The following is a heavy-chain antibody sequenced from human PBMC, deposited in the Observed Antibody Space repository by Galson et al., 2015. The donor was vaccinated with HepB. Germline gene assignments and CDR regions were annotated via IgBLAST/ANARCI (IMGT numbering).Heavy chain of an antibody. CDR2: IIPILGIA. Sequence: SVKVSCKASGGTFSSYAISWVRQAPGQGLEWMGRIIPILGIANYAQKFQGRVTITADKSTSTAYMEVSSLRSEDTAVYYCARSVAIPVPPLFNPWGQGTLVTVSS. V-gene: IGHV1-69*04. CDR3: ARSVAIPVPPLFNP. J-gene: IGHJ5*02. CDR1: GGTFSSYA. D-gene: IGHD2-2*02.